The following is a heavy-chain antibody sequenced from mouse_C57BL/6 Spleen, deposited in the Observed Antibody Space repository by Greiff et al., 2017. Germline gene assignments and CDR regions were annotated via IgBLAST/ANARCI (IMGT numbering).Heavy chain of an antibody. V-gene: IGHV2-9*01. D-gene: IGHD2-13*01. Sequence: QVQLKQSGPGLVAPSQSLSITCTVTGFSLTSYGVDWVRQPPGKGLEWLGVICGGGSTNYNSALMSRLSISKDNSKSQVFLKMNRLQADDTAMNYCDKHGDGDRYYAMDYWGQGASVTVSS. CDR1: GFSLTSYG. CDR2: ICGGGST. CDR3: DKHGDGDRYYAMDY. J-gene: IGHJ4*01.